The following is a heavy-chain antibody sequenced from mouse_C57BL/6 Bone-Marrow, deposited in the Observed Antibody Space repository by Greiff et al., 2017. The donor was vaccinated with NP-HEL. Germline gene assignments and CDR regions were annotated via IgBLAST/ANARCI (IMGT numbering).Heavy chain of an antibody. CDR1: GYTFTSYG. CDR3: ARSYYYGSSPVDY. CDR2: IYPRSGNT. J-gene: IGHJ4*01. V-gene: IGHV1-81*01. Sequence: QVQLKESGAELARPGASVKLSCKASGYTFTSYGISWVKQRTGQGLEWIGEIYPRSGNTYYNEKFKGKATLTADKSSSTAYMELRSLTSEDSAVYFCARSYYYGSSPVDYWGQGTSVTVSS. D-gene: IGHD1-1*01.